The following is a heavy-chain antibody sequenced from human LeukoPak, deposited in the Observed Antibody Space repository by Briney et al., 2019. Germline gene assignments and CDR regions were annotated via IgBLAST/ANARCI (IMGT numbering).Heavy chain of an antibody. CDR3: AREPLY. V-gene: IGHV3-30*09. CDR2: ISFDGSNK. Sequence: GGSLRLSCVASGFTFSSYAMHWVRQAPGEGLEWVALISFDGSNKYYADSVKGRFAISRDNSKNTLYLQMNSLRAEDTAVYYCAREPLYWGQGTLVTVSS. CDR1: GFTFSSYA. J-gene: IGHJ4*02.